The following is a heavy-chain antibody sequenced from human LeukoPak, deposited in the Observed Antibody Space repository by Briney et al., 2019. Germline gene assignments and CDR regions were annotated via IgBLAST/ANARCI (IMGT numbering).Heavy chain of an antibody. CDR2: IYYSGST. D-gene: IGHD3-22*01. CDR1: GGSISSYY. V-gene: IGHV4-59*01. CDR3: ARAPRCYYDSSGYWGHDAFDI. J-gene: IGHJ3*02. Sequence: SETLSLTCTVSGGSISSYYWSWIRQPPGKGLEWIGYIYYSGSTNYNPSLKSRVTISVDTSKNQFSLKLSSVTAADTAVYYCARAPRCYYDSSGYWGHDAFDIWGQGTMVTVSS.